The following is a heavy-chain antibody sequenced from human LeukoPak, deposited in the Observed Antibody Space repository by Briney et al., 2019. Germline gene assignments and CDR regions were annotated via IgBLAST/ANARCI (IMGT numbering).Heavy chain of an antibody. V-gene: IGHV3-48*01. CDR3: ARDRKGGSFDY. D-gene: IGHD2-15*01. CDR2: ITSSSNTI. Sequence: GGSLRLSCAASGFTFSSYDMNWVRQAPGKGLEWVSFITSSSNTIYYADSMKGRFTISRDNAKNSLYLQMNSLRAEDTAVYYCARDRKGGSFDYWGQGTPVNVSS. J-gene: IGHJ4*02. CDR1: GFTFSSYD.